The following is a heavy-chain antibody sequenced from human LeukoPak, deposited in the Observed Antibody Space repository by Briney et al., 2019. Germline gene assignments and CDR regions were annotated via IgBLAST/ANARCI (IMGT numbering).Heavy chain of an antibody. D-gene: IGHD5-18*01. Sequence: GGSLRLSCAASGFTFSSYSMNGVRQAPGKGLEGVSSTSSSSSYIYYADSVKGRFTISRDNAKNSLYLQMNSLRAEDTAVYYCARARWIQLWSYYFDYWGQGTLVTVSS. CDR2: TSSSSSYI. J-gene: IGHJ4*02. CDR1: GFTFSSYS. V-gene: IGHV3-21*01. CDR3: ARARWIQLWSYYFDY.